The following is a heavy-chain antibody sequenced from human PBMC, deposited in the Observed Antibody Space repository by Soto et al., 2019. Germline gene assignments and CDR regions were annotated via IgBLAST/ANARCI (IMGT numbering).Heavy chain of an antibody. Sequence: PSETLSLTSTVSGGSNGSYYWRWIRQPPGSGLALLGCVYYRYGPNSNLSLTTRVTVSKDKSNNHFSRRWSSGTAADTAVYYCARTQSGSGSYFYYGIDVWGQGTTVTVSS. CDR2: VYYRYGP. CDR3: ARTQSGSGSYFYYGIDV. CDR1: GGSNGSYY. D-gene: IGHD6-19*01. V-gene: IGHV4-59*01. J-gene: IGHJ6*02.